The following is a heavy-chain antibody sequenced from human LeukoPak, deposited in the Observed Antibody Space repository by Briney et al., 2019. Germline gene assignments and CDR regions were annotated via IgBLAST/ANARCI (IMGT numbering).Heavy chain of an antibody. J-gene: IGHJ4*02. CDR1: GFTFSSYS. D-gene: IGHD2-15*01. V-gene: IGHV3-21*01. CDR3: AREYCRGGSCYFDY. Sequence: GGSLRLSCAASGFTFSSYSMNWVRQAPGKGLEWGSSISSSSSYIYYADSVKGRFTISRDNAKNSLYLQMNSLRAEDTAVYYCAREYCRGGSCYFDYWGQGTLVTVSS. CDR2: ISSSSSYI.